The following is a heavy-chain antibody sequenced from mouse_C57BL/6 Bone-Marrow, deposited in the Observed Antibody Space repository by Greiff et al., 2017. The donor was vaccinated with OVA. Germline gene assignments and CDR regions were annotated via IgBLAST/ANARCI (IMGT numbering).Heavy chain of an antibody. CDR3: AGDYYGSSPYWYFDV. CDR1: GYAFSSSW. D-gene: IGHD1-1*01. Sequence: LVEPGASVKISCKASGYAFSSSWMNWVKQRPGKGLEWIGRIYPGDGDTNYNGKFKGKATLTADKSSSTAYMQLSSLTSEDSAVYFCAGDYYGSSPYWYFDVWGTGTTVTVSS. J-gene: IGHJ1*03. V-gene: IGHV1-82*01. CDR2: IYPGDGDT.